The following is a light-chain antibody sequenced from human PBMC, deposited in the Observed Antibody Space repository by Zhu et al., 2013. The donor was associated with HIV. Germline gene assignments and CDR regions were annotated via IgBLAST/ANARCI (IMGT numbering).Light chain of an antibody. Sequence: QSVLTQAPSVSETPGQRVTISCSGSPSNIGGNTVFWYQQFPGRAPQFLISSKNERASGVPDRFSASKSGTSASLAISGLQSEDEADYHCAAWDDSLSGPVFGGGTKLNVL. CDR3: AAWDDSLSGPV. V-gene: IGLV1-44*01. CDR1: PSNIGGNT. CDR2: SKN. J-gene: IGLJ2*01.